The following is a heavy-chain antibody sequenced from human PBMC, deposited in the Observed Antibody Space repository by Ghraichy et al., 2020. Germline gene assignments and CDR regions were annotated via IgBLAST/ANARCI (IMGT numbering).Heavy chain of an antibody. CDR2: TSYDGSIK. D-gene: IGHD3-22*01. V-gene: IGHV3-30*18. J-gene: IGHJ6*02. Sequence: GGSLRLSCAASGFTFSRYGMHWVRQAPGKGLEWVAVTSYDGSIKFYGVSVQGRFTISRDNSKNTLYLQMNYLRPEDTAVYYCAKERDTSGYYSFRGDYYGMDVWGQGTTVTVSS. CDR1: GFTFSRYG. CDR3: AKERDTSGYYSFRGDYYGMDV.